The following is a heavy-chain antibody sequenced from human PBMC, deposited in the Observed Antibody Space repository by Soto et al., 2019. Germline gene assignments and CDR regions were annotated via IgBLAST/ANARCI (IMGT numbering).Heavy chain of an antibody. J-gene: IGHJ4*02. CDR2: IKSDGSYT. Sequence: EVQLVESGGGLVQPGGSLRLSCAASGFTFNTYWMQWVRQAPGKGLVWVSRIKSDGSYTNYADSVKGRFTISRDNAKNTLFLPMNSLGAEDTAVYYCATGGSGYFTYWGQGTLVTVSS. CDR3: ATGGSGYFTY. CDR1: GFTFNTYW. V-gene: IGHV3-74*01. D-gene: IGHD3-22*01.